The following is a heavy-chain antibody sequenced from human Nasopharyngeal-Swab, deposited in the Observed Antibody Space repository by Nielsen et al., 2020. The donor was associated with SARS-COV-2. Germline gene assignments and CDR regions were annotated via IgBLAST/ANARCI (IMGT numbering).Heavy chain of an antibody. V-gene: IGHV4-39*01. CDR3: ARHGTTVTRNYAFDI. Sequence: WIRQPPGKGLEWIGCIYYSGSTYYNPSLKSRVTISVDTSKNQFSLKLSSVTAADTAVYYCARHGTTVTRNYAFDIWGQGTMVTVSS. J-gene: IGHJ3*02. D-gene: IGHD4-17*01. CDR2: IYYSGST.